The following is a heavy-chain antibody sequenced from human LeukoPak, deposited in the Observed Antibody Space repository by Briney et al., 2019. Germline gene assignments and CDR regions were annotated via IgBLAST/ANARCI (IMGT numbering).Heavy chain of an antibody. J-gene: IGHJ5*02. D-gene: IGHD6-13*01. CDR2: MNPNSGNT. Sequence: ASVEVSCKASGYTFTSYDINWVRQATGQGLEWMGWMNPNSGNTGYAQKFQGRVTMTRNTSISTAYMELSSLRSEDTAVYYCARGPLAAAGENWFDPWGQGTLVTVSS. CDR3: ARGPLAAAGENWFDP. CDR1: GYTFTSYD. V-gene: IGHV1-8*01.